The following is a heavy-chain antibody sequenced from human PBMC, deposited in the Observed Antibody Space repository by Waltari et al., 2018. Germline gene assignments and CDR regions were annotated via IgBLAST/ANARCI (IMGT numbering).Heavy chain of an antibody. CDR1: GGSIRSGGYS. V-gene: IGHV4-30-2*01. CDR3: ARGYGSGSYYKFDS. CDR2: IYHTGST. Sequence: QLQLQESGSRLVKPSQTLSLTCAVSGGSIRSGGYSGSWIRQPPGKGLEWIGYIYHTGSTYYNPSLKVRLTLLLDRAKNQFSLRLSSVTAADTALYYCARGYGSGSYYKFDSWGQGTLVTVSS. D-gene: IGHD3-10*01. J-gene: IGHJ4*02.